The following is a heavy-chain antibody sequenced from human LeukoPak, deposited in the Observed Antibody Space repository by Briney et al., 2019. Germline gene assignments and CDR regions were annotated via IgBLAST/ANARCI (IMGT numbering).Heavy chain of an antibody. Sequence: SETLSLTCAVYGGSFSGYYWGWIRQPPGKGLEWIGEINHSGSTNYNPSLKSRVTISVDTSKNQFSLKLSSVTAADTAVYYCVQDGSSSVDYWGQGTLVTVSS. D-gene: IGHD6-6*01. CDR1: GGSFSGYY. CDR2: INHSGST. J-gene: IGHJ4*02. V-gene: IGHV4-34*01. CDR3: VQDGSSSVDY.